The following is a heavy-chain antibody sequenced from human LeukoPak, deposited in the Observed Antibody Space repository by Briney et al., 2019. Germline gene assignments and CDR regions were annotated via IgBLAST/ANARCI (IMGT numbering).Heavy chain of an antibody. CDR1: GFTFSSHS. CDR2: ITSSSNLI. D-gene: IGHD2-2*02. Sequence: GGSLRLSCAVSGFTFSSHSMNWVRQAPGKGLEWLSYITSSSNLIYYADSVKGRFTISRDNSKNTLYLQMNSLRAEDTAVYYCAGEHGTYQLLYDYWGQGTLVTVSS. J-gene: IGHJ4*02. CDR3: AGEHGTYQLLYDY. V-gene: IGHV3-48*01.